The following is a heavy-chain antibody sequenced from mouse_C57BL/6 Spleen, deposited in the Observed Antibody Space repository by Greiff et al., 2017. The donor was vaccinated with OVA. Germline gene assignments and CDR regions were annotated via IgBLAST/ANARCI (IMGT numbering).Heavy chain of an antibody. D-gene: IGHD2-5*01. CDR2: IRLKSDNYAT. CDR3: IAYYSIPYAMDY. V-gene: IGHV6-3*01. Sequence: EVKLEESGGGLVQPGGSMKLSCVASGFTFSNYWMNWVRQSPEKGLEWVAQIRLKSDNYATHYAESVKGRFTISRDDSKSSVYLQMNNLRAEDTGIYYCIAYYSIPYAMDYWGQGTSVTVSS. J-gene: IGHJ4*01. CDR1: GFTFSNYW.